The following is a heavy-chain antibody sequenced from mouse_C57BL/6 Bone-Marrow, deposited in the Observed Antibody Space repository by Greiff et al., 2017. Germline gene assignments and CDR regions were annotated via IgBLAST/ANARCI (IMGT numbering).Heavy chain of an antibody. CDR2: ISSGGDYI. J-gene: IGHJ3*01. D-gene: IGHD1-1*01. CDR1: GFTFSSYA. V-gene: IGHV5-9-1*02. CDR3: TRDYYYGSSPFAY. Sequence: EVKVVESGEGLVKPGGSLKLSCAASGFTFSSYAMSWVRQTPEKRLEWVAYISSGGDYIYYADTVKGRFTISRDNARNTMYLQMSSLKSEDTAMYYCTRDYYYGSSPFAYWGQGTLVTVSA.